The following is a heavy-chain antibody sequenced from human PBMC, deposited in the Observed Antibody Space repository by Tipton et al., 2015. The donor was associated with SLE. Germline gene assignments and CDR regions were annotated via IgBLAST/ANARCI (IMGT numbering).Heavy chain of an antibody. D-gene: IGHD2-8*01. CDR2: ISSSGSTI. J-gene: IGHJ3*02. V-gene: IGHV3-11*01. CDR1: GFTFSDYY. CDR3: ARLIHAVDAFDI. Sequence: GSLRLSCAASGFTFSDYYMSWIRQAPGKGLEWVSYISSSGSTIYYADSVKGRFTISRDNAKNSLYLQMNSLRAEDTAVYYCARLIHAVDAFDIWGQGTMVTVSS.